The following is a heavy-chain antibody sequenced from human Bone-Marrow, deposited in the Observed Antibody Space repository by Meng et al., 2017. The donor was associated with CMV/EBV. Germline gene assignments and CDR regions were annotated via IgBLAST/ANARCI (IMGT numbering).Heavy chain of an antibody. CDR3: ARDPLFSGHGYYGMDV. D-gene: IGHD3-10*02. CDR1: GYTFTSYY. Sequence: ASVKVSCKASGYTFTSYYMHWVRQAPGQGLEWMGIINPSGGSTSYAQKFQGRVTMTRDTSTSTVYMELSRLRSDDTAVYYCARDPLFSGHGYYGMDVWGQGTTVTVSS. CDR2: INPSGGST. J-gene: IGHJ6*02. V-gene: IGHV1-46*01.